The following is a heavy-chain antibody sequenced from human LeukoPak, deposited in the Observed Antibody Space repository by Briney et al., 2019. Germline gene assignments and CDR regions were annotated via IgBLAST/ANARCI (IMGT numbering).Heavy chain of an antibody. Sequence: ASVKVSCKASGYTFTGYYMHWVRQAPGQGLEWMGWINPNSGGTNYAQKFQGWVTMTRDTSISTAYMELSRLRSDDTAVYYCALSGALGPCGMDVWGQGTTVTVSS. CDR3: ALSGALGPCGMDV. CDR2: INPNSGGT. D-gene: IGHD3-10*01. V-gene: IGHV1-2*04. CDR1: GYTFTGYY. J-gene: IGHJ6*02.